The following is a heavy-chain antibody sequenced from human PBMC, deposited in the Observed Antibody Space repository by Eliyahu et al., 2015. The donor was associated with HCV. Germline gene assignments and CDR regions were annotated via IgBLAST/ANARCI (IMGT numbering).Heavy chain of an antibody. CDR1: GGSLMNNY. J-gene: IGHJ4*02. CDR3: ARDRGDPSLGYYFDY. V-gene: IGHV4-59*01. CDR2: VLNSGTT. Sequence: QVQLQESGPGLVKPSETLSLTCTVSGGSLMNNYWSWIRQPPGKGLEWIGYVLNSGTTQYNPSLKSRVTISGDTSKNNFSLNLRSVTAADSAVYYCARDRGDPSLGYYFDYWGQGILVTVSS. D-gene: IGHD3-10*01.